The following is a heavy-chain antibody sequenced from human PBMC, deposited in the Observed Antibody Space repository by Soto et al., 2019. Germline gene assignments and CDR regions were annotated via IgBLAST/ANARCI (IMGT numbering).Heavy chain of an antibody. CDR3: AKDQVRWKYCTNGVCYTFDY. CDR2: ISGSGGST. D-gene: IGHD2-8*01. CDR1: GFTFSSYA. J-gene: IGHJ4*02. V-gene: IGHV3-23*01. Sequence: PGGSLRLSCAASGFTFSSYAMSWVRQAPGKGLEWVSAISGSGGSTYYADSVKGRFTISRDNSKNTLYLQMNSLRAEDTAVYYCAKDQVRWKYCTNGVCYTFDYWGQGTLVTVSS.